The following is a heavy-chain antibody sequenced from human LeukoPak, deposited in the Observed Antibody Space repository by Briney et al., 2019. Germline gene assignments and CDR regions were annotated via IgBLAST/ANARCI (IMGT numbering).Heavy chain of an antibody. CDR3: ARIYYYGSREGPYYYYGMDV. CDR2: IYYSGST. J-gene: IGHJ6*02. CDR1: GGSISSSSYY. V-gene: IGHV4-61*01. D-gene: IGHD3-10*01. Sequence: SETLSLTCTVSGGSISSSSYYWSWIRQPPGKGLEWIGYIYYSGSTNYNPSLKSRVTISVDTSKNQFSLKLSSVTAADTAVYYCARIYYYGSREGPYYYYGMDVWGQGTTVTVSS.